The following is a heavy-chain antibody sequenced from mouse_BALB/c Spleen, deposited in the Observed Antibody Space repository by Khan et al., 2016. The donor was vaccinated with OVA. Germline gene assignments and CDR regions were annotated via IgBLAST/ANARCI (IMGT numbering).Heavy chain of an antibody. D-gene: IGHD1-2*01. J-gene: IGHJ3*01. Sequence: VRLQQSGPELVKPGASVKISCRASGYIFTDYILDWVKQSHGKSLEWIGYIFPNNGDSDYNQKFKTRATLNVDISSSTAYMELRSLTSEDSAIYYCVISGYGSFAYWGQGTLVTVSA. CDR3: VISGYGSFAY. CDR2: IFPNNGDS. CDR1: GYIFTDYI. V-gene: IGHV1S29*02.